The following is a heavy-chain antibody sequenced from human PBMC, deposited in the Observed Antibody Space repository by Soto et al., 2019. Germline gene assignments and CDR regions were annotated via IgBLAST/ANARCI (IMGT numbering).Heavy chain of an antibody. V-gene: IGHV4-59*01. D-gene: IGHD3-16*02. CDR3: AREAGGYRFAY. CDR1: GGSISSYY. CDR2: IYNSGNT. Sequence: KPSETLSLTYTVSGGSISSYYWNWIRQPPGKGLEWIGYIYNSGNTNYNPSLRSRVTISVDTSKNQFSLKLTSVTAADTAVYYCAREAGGYRFAYWGQGTLVTVS. J-gene: IGHJ4*02.